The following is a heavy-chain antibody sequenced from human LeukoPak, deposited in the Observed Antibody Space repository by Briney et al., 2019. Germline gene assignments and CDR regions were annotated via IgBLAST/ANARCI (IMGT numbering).Heavy chain of an antibody. CDR2: INPNSGGT. V-gene: IGHV1-2*06. CDR1: GYTFTGYY. J-gene: IGHJ4*02. Sequence: GASVKVSCKVSGYTFTGYYMHWVRQAPGQGLEWMGRINPNSGGTNYAQKFQGRVTMTRDTSISTAYMELSRLRSDDTAVYYCARDDTEVSFDYWGQGTLVTVSS. CDR3: ARDDTEVSFDY.